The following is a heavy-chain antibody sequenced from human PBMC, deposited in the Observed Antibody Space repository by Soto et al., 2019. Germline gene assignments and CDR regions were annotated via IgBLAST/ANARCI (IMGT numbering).Heavy chain of an antibody. V-gene: IGHV3-74*01. CDR2: INSDGSST. J-gene: IGHJ4*02. Sequence: GGSLRLSCAASGFTFSSYWMHWVRQAPGKGLVWVSRINSDGSSTSYADSVKGRFTISRDNAKNTLYLQMNSLRSEDTTVYYCARDLPHFPLDYWGQGTLVTVSS. CDR1: GFTFSSYW. CDR3: ARDLPHFPLDY.